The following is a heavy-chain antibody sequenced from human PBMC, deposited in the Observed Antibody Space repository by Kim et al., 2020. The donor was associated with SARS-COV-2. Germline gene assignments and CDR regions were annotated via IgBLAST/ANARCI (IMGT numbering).Heavy chain of an antibody. CDR1: GFTFSSYA. Sequence: GGSLRLSCAASGFTFSSYAMHWVRQAPGKGLEWVAVISYDVSNELYADFVKGRFSISRDNSKSTLFLELNSLTPEDTAFYYCARDREEYQLLFRFAYWG. CDR3: ARDREEYQLLFRFAY. D-gene: IGHD2-2*01. CDR2: ISYDVSNE. V-gene: IGHV3-30*14. J-gene: IGHJ4*01.